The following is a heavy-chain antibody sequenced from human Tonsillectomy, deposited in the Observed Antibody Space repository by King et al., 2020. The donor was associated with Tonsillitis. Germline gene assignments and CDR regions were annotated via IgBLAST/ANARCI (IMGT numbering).Heavy chain of an antibody. D-gene: IGHD5-24*01. J-gene: IGHJ4*02. CDR1: GFTFSSYA. V-gene: IGHV3-30*04. Sequence: VQLVESGGGVVQPGRSLRLSCAASGFTFSSYAMHWVRQAPGKGLEWVAVISYDGSNKYYADSVKGRFTISRDNSKNTLYLQMSSLRAEDTAVYYCARDLQFWGQGTLVTVSS. CDR2: ISYDGSNK. CDR3: ARDLQF.